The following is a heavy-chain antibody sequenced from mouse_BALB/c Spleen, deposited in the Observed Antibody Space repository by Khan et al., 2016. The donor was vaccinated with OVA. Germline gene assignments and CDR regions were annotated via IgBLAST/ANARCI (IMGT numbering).Heavy chain of an antibody. CDR3: AIIYYGYDWFTY. CDR1: GLSLTNYG. CDR2: IWGDGST. J-gene: IGHJ3*01. D-gene: IGHD2-2*01. Sequence: QVQLKELGPGLVAPSQSLSITCTVSGLSLTNYGISWIRQPPGKGLEWLGVIWGDGSTNYHSALISRLSINQDNSKSQVFLKLNSLQTDDTATYYCAIIYYGYDWFTYWGQGTLVTVSA. V-gene: IGHV2-3*01.